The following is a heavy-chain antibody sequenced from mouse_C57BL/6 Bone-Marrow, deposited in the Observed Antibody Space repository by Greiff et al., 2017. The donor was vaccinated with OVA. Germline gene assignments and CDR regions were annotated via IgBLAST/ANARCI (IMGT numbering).Heavy chain of an antibody. D-gene: IGHD2-14*01. J-gene: IGHJ2*01. V-gene: IGHV1-76*01. CDR1: GYTFTDYY. CDR3: ARSDRLSSYFDY. Sequence: QVQLQQSGAELVRPGASVKLSCKASGYTFTDYYISWVKQRPGQGLEWLARIYPGSGNIYYNEKFKGKATLTAEKSSNTAYMQLSSLTSDDSAIYFGARSDRLSSYFDYWGQGTTLTVSS. CDR2: IYPGSGNI.